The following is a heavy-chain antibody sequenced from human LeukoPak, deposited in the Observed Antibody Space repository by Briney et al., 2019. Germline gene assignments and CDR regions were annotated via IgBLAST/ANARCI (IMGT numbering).Heavy chain of an antibody. J-gene: IGHJ4*02. CDR1: GGSISSSNW. CDR2: IYHSGST. V-gene: IGHV4-4*02. D-gene: IGHD3-16*02. Sequence: PSETLSLTCAVSGGSISSSNWWSWVRQPPGKGLEWIGEIYHSGSTNYNPSLKSRVTISVDKSKNQFSLKLSSVTAADTAVYYCARGPVGGVIVVGVFDYWGQGTLVTVSS. CDR3: ARGPVGGVIVVGVFDY.